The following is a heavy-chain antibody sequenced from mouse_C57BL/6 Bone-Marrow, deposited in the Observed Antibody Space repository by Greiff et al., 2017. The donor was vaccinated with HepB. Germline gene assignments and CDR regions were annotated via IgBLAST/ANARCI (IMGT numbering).Heavy chain of an antibody. CDR3: ALDGYSWFAY. CDR1: GYTFTSYW. D-gene: IGHD2-3*01. CDR2: IHPNSGST. Sequence: VQLQQPGAELVKPGASVKLSCKASGYTFTSYWMHWVKQRPGHGLEWIGMIHPNSGSTNYNEKFKSKATLTVDKSSSTAYMQLSSLTSEDSAVYYCALDGYSWFAYWGQGTLVTVSA. V-gene: IGHV1-64*01. J-gene: IGHJ3*01.